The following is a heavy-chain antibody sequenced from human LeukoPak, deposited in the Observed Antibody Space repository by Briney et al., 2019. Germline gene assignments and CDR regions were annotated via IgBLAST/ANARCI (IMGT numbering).Heavy chain of an antibody. CDR3: AREEYSSDWYGHDS. CDR2: IYHSGST. CDR1: GGSISSGGYY. Sequence: SETLSLTCTVSGGSISSGGYYWSWIRQPPGKGLEWIGYIYHSGSTHYNPSLKSRVTLSVDTSKNQFSLRLTSVTAADTAFYYCAREEYSSDWYGHDSWGQGTLVTVSS. V-gene: IGHV4-30-2*01. D-gene: IGHD6-13*01. J-gene: IGHJ4*02.